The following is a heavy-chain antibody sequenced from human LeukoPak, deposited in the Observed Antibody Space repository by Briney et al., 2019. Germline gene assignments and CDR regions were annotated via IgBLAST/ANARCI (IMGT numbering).Heavy chain of an antibody. CDR3: AREADAFDI. CDR1: GFTFRNYV. V-gene: IGHV3-30*03. CDR2: ISQDESNK. Sequence: GGSLRLSCAASGFTFRNYVMHWVRQAPGKGLEWVAGISQDESNKYYTDSVKGRFTISRDNSKNTLFLQMNSLSIEDTAAYYCAREADAFDIWGQGTMVTVSS. J-gene: IGHJ3*02.